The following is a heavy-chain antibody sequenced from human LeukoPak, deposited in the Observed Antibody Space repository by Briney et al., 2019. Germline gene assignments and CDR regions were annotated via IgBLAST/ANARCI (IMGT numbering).Heavy chain of an antibody. CDR2: IKQNGSEE. D-gene: IGHD1-14*01. V-gene: IGHV3-7*01. Sequence: PGGSLRLSCEASGLTFSRDWMGWVRQAPGKGLEWVANIKQNGSEETYIDSVKGRFIISGDNAKSSVSLQMNSLRGEDTAVYYCADPGMGYWGQGTLVTVSS. J-gene: IGHJ4*02. CDR3: ADPGMGY. CDR1: GLTFSRDW.